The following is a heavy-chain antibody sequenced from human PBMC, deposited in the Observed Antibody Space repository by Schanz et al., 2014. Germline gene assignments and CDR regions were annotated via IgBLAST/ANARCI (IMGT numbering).Heavy chain of an antibody. J-gene: IGHJ3*02. D-gene: IGHD3-16*02. CDR3: TKSYYDYSWGSYRFRAFDT. V-gene: IGHV3-74*01. CDR2: TNGDGTNA. Sequence: EVKLVESGGGAVRPGGSLRLSCAASGFTLSSYWMHWVRQVPGKGLEWVSCTNGDGTNAKYADSVKGRFTISRGNAKKTLSLQMIRRRADDTPSYFSTKSYYDYSWGSYRFRAFDTWGQGTTVIVSS. CDR1: GFTLSSYW.